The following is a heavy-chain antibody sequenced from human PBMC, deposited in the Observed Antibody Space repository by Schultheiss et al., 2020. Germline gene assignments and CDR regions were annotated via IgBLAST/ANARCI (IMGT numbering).Heavy chain of an antibody. V-gene: IGHV4-59*08. J-gene: IGHJ4*02. CDR3: ASQGDLLWFGELYY. CDR1: GGSISSYY. Sequence: LSLTCTVSGGSISSYYWSWIRQPPGKGLEWIGYIYYSGSTYYNPSLKSRVTISVDRSKNQFSLKLSSVTAADTAVYYCASQGDLLWFGELYYWGQGTLVTVSS. D-gene: IGHD3-10*01. CDR2: IYYSGST.